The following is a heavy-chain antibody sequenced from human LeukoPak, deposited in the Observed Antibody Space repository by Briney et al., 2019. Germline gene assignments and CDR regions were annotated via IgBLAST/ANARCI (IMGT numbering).Heavy chain of an antibody. V-gene: IGHV3-21*01. D-gene: IGHD2-21*01. Sequence: PGGSLRLSCAASGFTFSSYIMNWVRQAPGKGLEWVSSISSSSGYIYYADSVKGRFTISRDNAKNSLYLQMNSLRAEDTAVYYCARLSYWVFEIWGQGTMVTVSS. CDR2: ISSSSGYI. CDR3: ARLSYWVFEI. J-gene: IGHJ3*02. CDR1: GFTFSSYI.